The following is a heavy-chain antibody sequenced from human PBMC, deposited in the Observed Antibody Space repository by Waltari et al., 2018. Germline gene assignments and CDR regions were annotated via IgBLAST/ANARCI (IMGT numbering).Heavy chain of an antibody. Sequence: QVQLVQSGAEVKKPGASVKVSCKVSGYTLTELSMHWVRQAPGKGLGGMGGVDPEDGKTIYAQKVQGRVTMTEDTATDTAYMELSSLRSEDTAVYYCATVVPSRYFDWLPFSGWGQGTLVTVSS. CDR2: VDPEDGKT. CDR1: GYTLTELS. D-gene: IGHD3-9*01. CDR3: ATVVPSRYFDWLPFSG. V-gene: IGHV1-24*01. J-gene: IGHJ4*02.